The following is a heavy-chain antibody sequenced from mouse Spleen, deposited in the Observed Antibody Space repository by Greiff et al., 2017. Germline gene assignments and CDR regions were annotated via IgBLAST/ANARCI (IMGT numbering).Heavy chain of an antibody. Sequence: FQLQQSGAELVKPGASVKLSCKASGYTFTSYWMHWVKQRPGQGLEWIGMIHPNSGSTNYNEKFKSKATLTVDKSSSTAYMQLSSLTSEDSAVYYCARSRYGNYGGFAYWGQGTLVTVSA. CDR1: GYTFTSYW. D-gene: IGHD2-10*02. CDR2: IHPNSGST. J-gene: IGHJ3*01. CDR3: ARSRYGNYGGFAY. V-gene: IGHV1-64*01.